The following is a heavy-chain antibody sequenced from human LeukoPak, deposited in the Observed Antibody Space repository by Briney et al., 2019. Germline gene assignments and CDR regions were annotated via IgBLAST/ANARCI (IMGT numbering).Heavy chain of an antibody. J-gene: IGHJ5*02. CDR3: VKDGADYGENGWFDP. CDR1: GFSFSTYA. D-gene: IGHD4-17*01. Sequence: GGSLRLSCSASGFSFSTYAIHWVRQAPGKGLEHVSVISSDGGNTYYADSVRGRFTNSRDNSKNTLYLQMSTLRAEDTAIYYCVKDGADYGENGWFDPWGQGTLVTVSS. V-gene: IGHV3-64D*09. CDR2: ISSDGGNT.